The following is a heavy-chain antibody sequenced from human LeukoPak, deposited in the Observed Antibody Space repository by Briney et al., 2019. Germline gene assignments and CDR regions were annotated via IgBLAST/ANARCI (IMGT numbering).Heavy chain of an antibody. D-gene: IGHD3-3*01. Sequence: GGSLRLSCAASGFTFSSYAMHWVRQAPGKGLEWVAVISYDGSNKYYADSVRGRFTISRDNSENTLYLQMNSLRVEDTAMYYCARVSDSYYDFWSGPLLYYFDYWGQGTLVTVSS. J-gene: IGHJ4*02. V-gene: IGHV3-30-3*01. CDR3: ARVSDSYYDFWSGPLLYYFDY. CDR1: GFTFSSYA. CDR2: ISYDGSNK.